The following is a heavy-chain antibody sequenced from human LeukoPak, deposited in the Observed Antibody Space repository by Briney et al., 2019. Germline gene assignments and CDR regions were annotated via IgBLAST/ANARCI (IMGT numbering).Heavy chain of an antibody. V-gene: IGHV4-59*01. CDR2: IYYNGNT. D-gene: IGHD5-12*01. CDR1: GGSISSDH. Sequence: SETLSLTCTVSGGSISSDHWGWIRQPPGKGLEWIGHIYYNGNTRYSPSLNSRVTISVDTSKNQCSLKVISVTAADTAVYYCARDSGHAFDIWGQGTMVTVSS. J-gene: IGHJ3*02. CDR3: ARDSGHAFDI.